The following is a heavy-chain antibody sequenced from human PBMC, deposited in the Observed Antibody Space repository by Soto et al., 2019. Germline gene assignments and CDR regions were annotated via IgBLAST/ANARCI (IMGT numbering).Heavy chain of an antibody. CDR3: AREPVTIFGVVIRGYFDY. CDR1: GGTFSSYA. D-gene: IGHD3-3*01. Sequence: QVQLVQSGAEVKKPGSSVKVSCKASGGTFSSYAISWVRQAHGQGLEWMGGIIPIFVTANYAQKFQGRVTITADKSTSTAYMELSSLRSEDTAVYYCAREPVTIFGVVIRGYFDYWGQGTLVTVSS. J-gene: IGHJ4*02. V-gene: IGHV1-69*06. CDR2: IIPIFVTA.